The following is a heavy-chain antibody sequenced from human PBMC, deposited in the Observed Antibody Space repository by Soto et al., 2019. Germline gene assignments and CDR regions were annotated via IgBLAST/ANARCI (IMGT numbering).Heavy chain of an antibody. J-gene: IGHJ5*02. Sequence: ASVKVSCKASGGTFSSYAISWVRQAPGQGLEWMGGIIPIFGTANYAQKFQGRVTITADESTSTAYMELSSLRSEDTAVYYCARVGIHRHPRVVAGRANPGWFDPWGQGTLVTVSS. CDR1: GGTFSSYA. D-gene: IGHD2-15*01. CDR2: IIPIFGTA. CDR3: ARVGIHRHPRVVAGRANPGWFDP. V-gene: IGHV1-69*13.